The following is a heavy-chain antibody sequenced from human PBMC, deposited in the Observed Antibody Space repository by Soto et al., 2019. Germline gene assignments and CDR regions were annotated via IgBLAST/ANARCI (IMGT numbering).Heavy chain of an antibody. CDR3: ARVGSSIATRPFDY. D-gene: IGHD6-6*01. Sequence: SETLSLTCTVSGGSISSYYWSWIRQPPGKGLEWIGYIYYSGSTNYNPSLKSRVTISVDRSKNQFSLKLSSVTAADTAVYYCARVGSSIATRPFDYWGQGTLVTVSS. CDR2: IYYSGST. CDR1: GGSISSYY. J-gene: IGHJ4*02. V-gene: IGHV4-59*08.